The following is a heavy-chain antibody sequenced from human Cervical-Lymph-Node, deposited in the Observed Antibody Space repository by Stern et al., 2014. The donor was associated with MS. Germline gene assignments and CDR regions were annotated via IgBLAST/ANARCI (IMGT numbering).Heavy chain of an antibody. CDR2: ISYDGSNK. J-gene: IGHJ4*02. CDR3: AKDQGVGATAFDY. D-gene: IGHD1-26*01. V-gene: IGHV3-30*18. CDR1: TFTFSTYG. Sequence: QVQLGQSGGGVVQPGRSLRLSCAASTFTFSTYGMHWVRQAPGKGLEWVAVISYDGSNKHYADSVKGRFTISRDNSKNTLFLQMNSLRAEDTAVYYCAKDQGVGATAFDYWGQGTLVTVSS.